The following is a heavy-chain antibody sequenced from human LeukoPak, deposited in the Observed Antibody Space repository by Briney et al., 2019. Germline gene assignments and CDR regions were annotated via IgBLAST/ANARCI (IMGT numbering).Heavy chain of an antibody. J-gene: IGHJ4*02. CDR2: INWNGDST. Sequence: GGSLRLSCAASGFTFDDYGMNWVRQAPGKGLEWVSGINWNGDSTGYEDSVKGRFTISRDNAKKSLYLQMNSLRAEDTALYYCAKDITGGELFGYFDYWGQGTLVTVSS. CDR3: AKDITGGELFGYFDY. D-gene: IGHD3-10*01. CDR1: GFTFDDYG. V-gene: IGHV3-20*04.